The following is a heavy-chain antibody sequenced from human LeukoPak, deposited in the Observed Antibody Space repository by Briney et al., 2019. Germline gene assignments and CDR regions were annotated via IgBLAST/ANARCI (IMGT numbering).Heavy chain of an antibody. J-gene: IGHJ5*02. CDR3: ARGPVRPLNWFDP. V-gene: IGHV4-34*01. D-gene: IGHD2-8*01. CDR2: INHSGST. Sequence: SSETLSLTCAAYGGSFSGYYWSWIRQPPGKGLEWIGEINHSGSTNYSPSLKSRVTISVDTSKNQFSLKLSSVTAADTAVYYCARGPVRPLNWFDPWGQGTLVTVSS. CDR1: GGSFSGYY.